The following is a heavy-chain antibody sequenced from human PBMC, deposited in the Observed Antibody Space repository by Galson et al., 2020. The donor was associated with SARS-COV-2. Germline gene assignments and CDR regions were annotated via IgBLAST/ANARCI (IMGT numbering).Heavy chain of an antibody. D-gene: IGHD1-26*01. Sequence: GGSLRLSCAASGFTFSSYSMNWVRQAPGKGLEWVSSISSSSSYIYYADSVKGRFTISRDNAKNSLYLQMNSLRAEDTAVYYCAREVGATKKFDYWGQGTLVTVSS. J-gene: IGHJ4*02. CDR1: GFTFSSYS. CDR3: AREVGATKKFDY. CDR2: ISSSSSYI. V-gene: IGHV3-21*01.